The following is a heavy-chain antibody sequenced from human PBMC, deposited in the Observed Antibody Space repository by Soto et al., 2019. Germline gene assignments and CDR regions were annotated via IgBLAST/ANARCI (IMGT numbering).Heavy chain of an antibody. J-gene: IGHJ3*02. CDR1: GGSISSGGYY. D-gene: IGHD2-21*02. CDR3: ARHRYCGGDCYSFEAFDI. Sequence: PSETLSLTCTVSGGSISSGGYYWSWIRQHPGKGLEWIGYIYYSGSTYYNPSLKSRVTISVDTSKNQFSLKLSSVTAADTAMYYCARHRYCGGDCYSFEAFDIWGQGTMVTVSS. CDR2: IYYSGST. V-gene: IGHV4-31*03.